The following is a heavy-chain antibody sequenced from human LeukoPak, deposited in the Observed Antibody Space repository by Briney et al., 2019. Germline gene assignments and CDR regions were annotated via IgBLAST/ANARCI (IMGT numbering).Heavy chain of an antibody. J-gene: IGHJ6*02. V-gene: IGHV4-39*01. CDR2: IYYSGST. D-gene: IGHD2-2*01. CDR3: ARVVARYCSSTSCFRYYYYYGMDV. CDR1: GGSISSSSYY. Sequence: PSETLSLTCTVSGGSISSSSYYWGWIRQPPGKGLEWIGSIYYSGSTYYNPSLKSRVTISVDTSKNQFSLKLSSVTAADTAVYYCARVVARYCSSTSCFRYYYYYGMDVWGQGTTVTVSS.